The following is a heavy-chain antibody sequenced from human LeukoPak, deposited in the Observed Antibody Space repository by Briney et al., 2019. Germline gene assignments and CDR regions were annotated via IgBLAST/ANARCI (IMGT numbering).Heavy chain of an antibody. V-gene: IGHV3-7*01. Sequence: SGGSLRLSCTGSGFTFGDYVMSWVRQAPGKGLEWVANIKPDGSEEYYVDSVKDRFTISRDNAKNSLYLQMNGLRVEDTAVYFCFGDPGDYWGQGTLVTVSS. CDR2: IKPDGSEE. D-gene: IGHD3-10*01. J-gene: IGHJ4*02. CDR3: FGDPGDY. CDR1: GFTFGDYV.